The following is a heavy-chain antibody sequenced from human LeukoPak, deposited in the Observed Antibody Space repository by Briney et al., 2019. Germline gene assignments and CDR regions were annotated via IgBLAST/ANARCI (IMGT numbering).Heavy chain of an antibody. CDR1: GFTFSSYG. CDR2: ISGSGGST. Sequence: GGSLRLSCAASGFTFSSYGMSWVRQAPGKGLEWVSAISGSGGSTYYADSVKGRFTISRDNAKNSLYLHMNSLRAEDTALYYCARGAWRLLPHYFDSWGQGTLVTVSS. CDR3: ARGAWRLLPHYFDS. J-gene: IGHJ4*02. V-gene: IGHV3-23*01. D-gene: IGHD5-18*01.